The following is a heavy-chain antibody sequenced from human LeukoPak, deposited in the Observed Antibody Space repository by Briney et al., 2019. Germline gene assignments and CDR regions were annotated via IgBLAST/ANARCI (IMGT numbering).Heavy chain of an antibody. CDR1: GFTVSSNY. J-gene: IGHJ4*02. CDR2: IYSGGST. Sequence: GGSLRLSCAASGFTVSSNYMSWVRQAPGKGLEWVSVIYSGGSTYYADSVKGRFTISRDNSKNTLYLQMNSLRAEDTAVYYCARTYCGGDCYSGRGYFDYWGQGTLVTVSS. V-gene: IGHV3-53*01. CDR3: ARTYCGGDCYSGRGYFDY. D-gene: IGHD2-21*02.